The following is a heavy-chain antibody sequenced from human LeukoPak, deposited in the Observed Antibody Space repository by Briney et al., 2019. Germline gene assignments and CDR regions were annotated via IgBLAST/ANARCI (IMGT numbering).Heavy chain of an antibody. CDR1: GFTFSSYS. Sequence: GGSLRLSCAASGFTFSSYSMNWVRQAPGKGLEWVAVISYDGSNKYYADSVKGRFTISRDNSKNTLYLQMNSLRAEDTAVYYCARDARGYCSSTSCYGVDFDYWGQGTLVTVSS. V-gene: IGHV3-30*03. J-gene: IGHJ4*02. CDR3: ARDARGYCSSTSCYGVDFDY. D-gene: IGHD2-2*01. CDR2: ISYDGSNK.